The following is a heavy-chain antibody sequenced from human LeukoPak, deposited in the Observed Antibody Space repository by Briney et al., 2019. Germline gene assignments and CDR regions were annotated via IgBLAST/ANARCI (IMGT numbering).Heavy chain of an antibody. V-gene: IGHV3-23*01. CDR2: ISGGGGNT. D-gene: IGHD2-15*01. Sequence: PGGSLRLSCAASGFTFSDYYMSWIRQAPGKGLEWVSSISGGGGNTYYADSVKGRFTISSDNSKNTLYLQMNSLRAEDTAIYYCTKGGGGSCYSPVDFWGQGTLVTVSS. CDR3: TKGGGGSCYSPVDF. CDR1: GFTFSDYY. J-gene: IGHJ4*02.